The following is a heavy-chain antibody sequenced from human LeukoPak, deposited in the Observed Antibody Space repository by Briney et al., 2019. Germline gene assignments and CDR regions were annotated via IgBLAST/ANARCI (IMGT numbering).Heavy chain of an antibody. CDR3: ARPYYYDSSGPGPFDY. D-gene: IGHD3-22*01. Sequence: GESLKISCKGSGYSFTSYWIGSVRQMPGKGLEWMGIIYPGDSDTRYSPSFQGQVTISADKSISTAYLQWSSLKASDTAMYYCARPYYYDSSGPGPFDYWGQGTLVTVSS. CDR2: IYPGDSDT. CDR1: GYSFTSYW. J-gene: IGHJ4*02. V-gene: IGHV5-51*01.